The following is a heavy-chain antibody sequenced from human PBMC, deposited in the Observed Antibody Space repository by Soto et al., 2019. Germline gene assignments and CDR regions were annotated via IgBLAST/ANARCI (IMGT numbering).Heavy chain of an antibody. CDR3: ASVVSGGDAFDI. CDR2: IIPILGIA. V-gene: IGHV1-69*02. Sequence: ASVKVSCKASGGTFSSYTISWVRQAPGQGLEWMGRIIPILGIANYAQKFQGRVTITADKSTSTAYMELSSLRSEDTAVYYCASVVSGGDAFDIWGQGTMVTVSS. J-gene: IGHJ3*02. CDR1: GGTFSSYT. D-gene: IGHD2-15*01.